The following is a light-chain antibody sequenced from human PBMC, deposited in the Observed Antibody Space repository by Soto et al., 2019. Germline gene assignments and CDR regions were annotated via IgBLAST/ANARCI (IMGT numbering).Light chain of an antibody. V-gene: IGLV2-8*01. Sequence: QSALTQPPSASGSPGQSVTISCTGTSSDVGGYNYVSWYQQHPGKAPKFLIFGVSRRPSGVPDRFPGSKSGNTASLTVSGLQADDEADYYCSSYAGSNNPVIFGGGTKVTVL. CDR2: GVS. J-gene: IGLJ2*01. CDR1: SSDVGGYNY. CDR3: SSYAGSNNPVI.